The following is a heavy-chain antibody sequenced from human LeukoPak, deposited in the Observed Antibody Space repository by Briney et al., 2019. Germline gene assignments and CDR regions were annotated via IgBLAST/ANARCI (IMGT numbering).Heavy chain of an antibody. CDR1: GFTFSSYS. CDR2: ISSSSSTI. Sequence: GGSLRLSRAASGFTFSSYSMNWVRQAPGKGLEWVSYISSSSSTIYYADSVKGRFTISRDNAKNSLYLQMNSLRAEDTAVYYCAKDWSSGSQGRYYFDYWGQGTLVTVSS. D-gene: IGHD6-19*01. J-gene: IGHJ4*02. V-gene: IGHV3-48*01. CDR3: AKDWSSGSQGRYYFDY.